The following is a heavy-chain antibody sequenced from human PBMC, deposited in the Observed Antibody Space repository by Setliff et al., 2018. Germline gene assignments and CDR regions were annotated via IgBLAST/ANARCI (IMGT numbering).Heavy chain of an antibody. D-gene: IGHD3-22*01. J-gene: IGHJ6*03. CDR2: ISSRSNTI. V-gene: IGHV3-48*01. Sequence: GGSLRLSCAASGFTFSTYSINWVRQAPGKGLEWIAYISSRSNTIYYADSVKGRFTISRDNAKNSLYLQLNSLRVEDTAVYYCATNPRKGRSGGYYYDDPYYFYMDVWGKGTTVTVSS. CDR1: GFTFSTYS. CDR3: ATNPRKGRSGGYYYDDPYYFYMDV.